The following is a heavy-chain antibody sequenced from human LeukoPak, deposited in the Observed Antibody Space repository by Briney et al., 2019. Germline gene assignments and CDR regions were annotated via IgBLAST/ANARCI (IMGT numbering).Heavy chain of an antibody. CDR2: ISGSGSYI. J-gene: IGHJ4*02. D-gene: IGHD3-10*01. V-gene: IGHV3-21*06. Sequence: ETLSLTCGVTGGSFSDYYWSWIRQSPGKGLEWVSCISGSGSYIYYADSVKGRFTISRDNAKNSLHLQVNSLRAEDTAVYYCVRERFHGSGAPKFDFWGQGTLVTVSS. CDR1: GGSFSDYY. CDR3: VRERFHGSGAPKFDF.